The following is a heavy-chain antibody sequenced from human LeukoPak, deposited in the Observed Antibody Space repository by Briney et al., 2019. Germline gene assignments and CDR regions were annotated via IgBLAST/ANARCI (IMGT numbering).Heavy chain of an antibody. CDR1: GGTFNNYA. D-gene: IGHD1-26*01. V-gene: IGHV1-69*04. Sequence: SVKVSCKASGGTFNNYAISWVRQAPGHGLEWMGRIFPMLNIPNYAPKFLGRVTITADKSTSTAYMELSSLRSEDTAVYYCAGAKIVGAIPLRAFDIWGQGTMVTVSS. J-gene: IGHJ3*02. CDR3: AGAKIVGAIPLRAFDI. CDR2: IFPMLNIP.